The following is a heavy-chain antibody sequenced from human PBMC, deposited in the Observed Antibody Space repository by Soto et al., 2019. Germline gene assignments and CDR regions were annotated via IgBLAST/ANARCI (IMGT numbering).Heavy chain of an antibody. V-gene: IGHV3-11*01. CDR2: ISSGGSAI. D-gene: IGHD4-17*01. CDR3: ARGPLTVTTGGGDH. Sequence: QVQLVESGGDLVKPGGSLRLSCVASGFIFSGYYMSWIRQAPGKRLEWISYISSGGSAIYYADSVKGRFTISRDNARNSLYLQMNSLRADDTAIYYCARGPLTVTTGGGDHWGQGTLVTVSS. CDR1: GFIFSGYY. J-gene: IGHJ4*02.